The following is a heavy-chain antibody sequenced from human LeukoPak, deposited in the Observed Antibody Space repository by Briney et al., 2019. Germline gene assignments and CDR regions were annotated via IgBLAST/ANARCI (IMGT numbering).Heavy chain of an antibody. Sequence: GGSLRLSCAASGFTFSSYAMHWVRQAPGKGLEWVAVISYDGSNKYYADSVKGRFTISRDNSKNTLYLQMNSLRAEDTAVYYCARGVDPGGYYYYYGMDVWGQGTTVTVSS. CDR3: ARGVDPGGYYYYYGMDV. D-gene: IGHD2-15*01. V-gene: IGHV3-30*04. CDR1: GFTFSSYA. J-gene: IGHJ6*02. CDR2: ISYDGSNK.